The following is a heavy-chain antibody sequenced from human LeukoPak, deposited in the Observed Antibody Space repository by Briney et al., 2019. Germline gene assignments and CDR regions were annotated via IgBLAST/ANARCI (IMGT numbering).Heavy chain of an antibody. CDR3: ARVGGTAMALTYFDY. CDR2: ISYDGSNK. V-gene: IGHV3-30*04. J-gene: IGHJ4*02. CDR1: GFTFSSYA. Sequence: GGSLRLSCAASGFTFSSYAMYRVRPAPGKGLEWVAVISYDGSNKYYADSVKGRFTISRDNSKNTLYLQMNSLRAEDTAVYYCARVGGTAMALTYFDYWGQGTLVTVSS. D-gene: IGHD5-18*01.